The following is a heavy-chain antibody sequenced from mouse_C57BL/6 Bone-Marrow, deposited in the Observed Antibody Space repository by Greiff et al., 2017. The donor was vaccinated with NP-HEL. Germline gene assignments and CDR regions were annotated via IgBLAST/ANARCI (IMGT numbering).Heavy chain of an antibody. D-gene: IGHD4-1*01. Sequence: QVQLQQSGPELVKPGASVKISCKASGYSFTSYYIHWVKQRPGQGLEWIGWIYPGSGNTKYNEKFKGKATLTADTSSSTAYMQLSSLTSEDSAVYYCARQTGNWFAYWGQGTLVTVSA. CDR2: IYPGSGNT. J-gene: IGHJ3*01. CDR1: GYSFTSYY. V-gene: IGHV1-66*01. CDR3: ARQTGNWFAY.